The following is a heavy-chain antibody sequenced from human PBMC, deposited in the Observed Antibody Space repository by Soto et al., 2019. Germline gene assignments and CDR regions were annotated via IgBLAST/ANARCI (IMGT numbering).Heavy chain of an antibody. J-gene: IGHJ4*02. CDR2: ISGSGGST. CDR1: GFTFSSYA. CDR3: AKSRGYSGYAY. D-gene: IGHD5-12*01. V-gene: IGHV3-23*01. Sequence: RLSCAASGFTFSSYAMSWVRQAPGKGLDWVSAISGSGGSTYYADSVKGRFTISRDNSKNTLYLQMNSLRAEDTAVYYCAKSRGYSGYAYWGQGTLVTVSS.